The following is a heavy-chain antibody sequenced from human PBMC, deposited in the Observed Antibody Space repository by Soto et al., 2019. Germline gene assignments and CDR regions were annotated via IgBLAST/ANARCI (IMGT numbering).Heavy chain of an antibody. D-gene: IGHD2-8*01. V-gene: IGHV4-34*01. CDR2: INHSGST. CDR3: ARGPLGQWFRRVGFDI. J-gene: IGHJ3*02. Sequence: RIIKQPRKGLEWIGEINHSGSTNYNPSLKSRVTISVDTSKNQFSLKLSSVTAADTAVYYCARGPLGQWFRRVGFDIWGQGTMVTVSS.